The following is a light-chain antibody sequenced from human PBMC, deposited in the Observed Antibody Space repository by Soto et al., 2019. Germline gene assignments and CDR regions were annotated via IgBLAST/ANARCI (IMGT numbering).Light chain of an antibody. CDR1: SGDVGGYYY. CDR2: EVS. V-gene: IGLV2-14*01. Sequence: QPVLTQPASVSGSPGQSITISCTGTSGDVGGYYYVSWYQQLPGKAPKLMISEVSNRPSGVSNRFSGSKSGNTASLTISGLQAEDEADYYCSSYTAGGTIFGTGTQLTVL. CDR3: SSYTAGGTI. J-gene: IGLJ1*01.